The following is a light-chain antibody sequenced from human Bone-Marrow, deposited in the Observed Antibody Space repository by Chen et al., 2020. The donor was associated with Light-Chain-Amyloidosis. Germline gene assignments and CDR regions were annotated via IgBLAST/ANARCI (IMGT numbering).Light chain of an antibody. CDR1: NSNIGINY. CDR3: ATWDSSLTVWM. J-gene: IGLJ3*02. V-gene: IGLV1-51*02. CDR2: ENN. Sequence: QSVLTQPPSVSAAPGQKVTISCSGSNSNIGINYVSWYQQLPGTSPKLLIYENNQRPSELPDRFSGYKSGTSATLGVAGLQTGDEADYYCATWDSSLTVWMFGGGTKLTVL.